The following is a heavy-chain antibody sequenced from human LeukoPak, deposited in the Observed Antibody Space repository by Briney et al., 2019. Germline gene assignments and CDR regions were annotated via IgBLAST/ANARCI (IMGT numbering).Heavy chain of an antibody. CDR2: IYSTGRV. Sequence: SETLSLTCTFSGVSITSGTYYWTWFRQPAGKGLEWIGRIYSTGRVNYNPSLKSRVTMLLDTPKNHISLKLTSVTAADTAIYFCARASETAMVTLWGQGTLVTVSS. D-gene: IGHD5-18*01. J-gene: IGHJ4*02. V-gene: IGHV4-61*02. CDR3: ARASETAMVTL. CDR1: GVSITSGTYY.